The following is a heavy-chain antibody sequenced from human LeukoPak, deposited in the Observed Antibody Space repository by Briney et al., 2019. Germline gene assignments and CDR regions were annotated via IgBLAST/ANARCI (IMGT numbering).Heavy chain of an antibody. D-gene: IGHD6-13*01. CDR2: INTDGSST. Sequence: TGGSLRLSCAASGGTFSSYWMHWVRHAPGKGLVWVSRINTDGSSTSYADSVKGRFTISRDNAKNTLYLQMNSLRAEDTAVYYCASEYSSSWYEFWDYWGQGTLVTVSS. CDR3: ASEYSSSWYEFWDY. J-gene: IGHJ4*02. CDR1: GGTFSSYW. V-gene: IGHV3-74*01.